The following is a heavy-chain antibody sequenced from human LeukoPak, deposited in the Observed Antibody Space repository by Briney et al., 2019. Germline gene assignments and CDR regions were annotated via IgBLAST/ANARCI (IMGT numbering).Heavy chain of an antibody. CDR1: GFTFSNNW. CDR2: IKEDGSEK. D-gene: IGHD3-3*01. J-gene: IGHJ4*02. V-gene: IGHV3-7*01. CDR3: ARDESGPAD. Sequence: GGSLRPSCAASGFTFSNNWMTWVRQAPGKGLEWVANIKEDGSEKFYVDSVKGRFTISRDNAKNSLYLQMNSLRAEDTGLYYCARDESGPADWGQGTLVTVSS.